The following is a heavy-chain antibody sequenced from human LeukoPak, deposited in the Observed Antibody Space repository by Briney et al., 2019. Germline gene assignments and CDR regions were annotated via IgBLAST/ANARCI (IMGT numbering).Heavy chain of an antibody. CDR1: GFTFSSYW. Sequence: GGSLRLSCSASGFTFSSYWMSWVRQAPGRGLEWVANIKYDGSEKYFVDSVKGRFTISRDNAKNSLYLQMNSLRAEDTAVYYCARGRSVDVWGVGTTVTVSS. CDR3: ARGRSVDV. V-gene: IGHV3-7*01. CDR2: IKYDGSEK. J-gene: IGHJ6*04.